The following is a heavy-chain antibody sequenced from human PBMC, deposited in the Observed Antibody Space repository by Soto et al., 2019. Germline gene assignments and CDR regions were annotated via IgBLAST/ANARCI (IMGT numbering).Heavy chain of an antibody. Sequence: QVQLVQSGGGVVQPGRSLSLSCAASGFICSNYGMHWVRQAPGKGLAWVAVISHNGKVQYYADSVKGIFTIDRDNSVNTLYLLMNSLRDAGTAAYYCAKEATAGVGHMLDIWGQGTMVTVSS. J-gene: IGHJ3*02. CDR3: AKEATAGVGHMLDI. V-gene: IGHV3-30*18. D-gene: IGHD6-13*01. CDR1: GFICSNYG. CDR2: ISHNGKVQ.